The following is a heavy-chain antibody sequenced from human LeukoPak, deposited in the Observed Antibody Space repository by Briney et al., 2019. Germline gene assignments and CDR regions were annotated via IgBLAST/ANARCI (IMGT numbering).Heavy chain of an antibody. CDR2: IKYDGSEK. Sequence: GESLRLSCAASGFTFSSYWMTWVRQAPGKGLEWVANIKYDGSEKDYMDSVKGRFTISRDNAKNSLYLQMNSLRAEDTAVYYCARDIEAAGLFLDYWGQGTLVTVSS. CDR1: GFTFSSYW. J-gene: IGHJ4*02. CDR3: ARDIEAAGLFLDY. D-gene: IGHD6-13*01. V-gene: IGHV3-7*01.